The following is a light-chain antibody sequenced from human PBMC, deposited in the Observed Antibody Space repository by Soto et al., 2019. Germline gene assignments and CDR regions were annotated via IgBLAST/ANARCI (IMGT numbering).Light chain of an antibody. Sequence: DIQMTQSPSSLSASVGDRVTVTCRASQSITTYLNWYQQKPGKAPKLLIYAASSLQSGVPSRCSGSGSGTDFTLTITSLQPEDFATYICQQSYGTPWTFGQGTKVEIK. CDR2: AAS. CDR3: QQSYGTPWT. CDR1: QSITTY. V-gene: IGKV1-39*01. J-gene: IGKJ1*01.